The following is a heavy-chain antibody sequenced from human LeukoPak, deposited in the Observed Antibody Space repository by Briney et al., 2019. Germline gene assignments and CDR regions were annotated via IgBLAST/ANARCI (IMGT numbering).Heavy chain of an antibody. J-gene: IGHJ6*03. CDR1: GYTFTSYY. V-gene: IGHV1-46*01. D-gene: IGHD3-10*01. Sequence: ASVKVSCKASGYTFTSYYMHWVRQAPGQGLEWMGIINPSGGSTSYAQKFQGRVTMTRDTSTSTVYMELSSLRSEDTAVYYCAKGAQSMVRDLVPYYYYMDVWGKGTTVTISS. CDR2: INPSGGST. CDR3: AKGAQSMVRDLVPYYYYMDV.